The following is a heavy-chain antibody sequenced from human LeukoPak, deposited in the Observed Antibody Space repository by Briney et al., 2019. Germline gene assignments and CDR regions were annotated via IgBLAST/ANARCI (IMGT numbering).Heavy chain of an antibody. J-gene: IGHJ4*02. Sequence: PGGSLRLSCAASEFTFSSYAMSWVRQAPGKGLEWVSTISGSGTTYYADSVKGRFTISRDNSKNTLFLQMNSLRAEDTAVYYCAKSRGYDSNDYYDYWGQGTLVTVSS. V-gene: IGHV3-23*01. D-gene: IGHD3-22*01. CDR3: AKSRGYDSNDYYDY. CDR2: ISGSGTT. CDR1: EFTFSSYA.